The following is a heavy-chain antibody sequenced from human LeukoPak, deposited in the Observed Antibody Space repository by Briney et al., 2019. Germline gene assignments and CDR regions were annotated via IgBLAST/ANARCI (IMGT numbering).Heavy chain of an antibody. D-gene: IGHD3-9*01. CDR2: ISPSGGST. V-gene: IGHV1-46*01. J-gene: IGHJ3*01. CDR1: GYTFTSYY. Sequence: ASVKVSCKASGYTFTSYYMHWVRQAPGHGLEWMGIISPSGGSTTYAQKFQGRVTMTRDTSTSTIYMELSSLRSEDTAVYYCARAQGEYYDVLTGYYSGAFDLWGQGTMVTVSS. CDR3: ARAQGEYYDVLTGYYSGAFDL.